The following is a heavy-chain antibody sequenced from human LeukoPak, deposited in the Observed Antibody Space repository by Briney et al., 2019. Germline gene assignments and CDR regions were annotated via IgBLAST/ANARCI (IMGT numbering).Heavy chain of an antibody. CDR1: RGSFSGYY. CDR2: INHTGST. D-gene: IGHD3-22*01. V-gene: IGHV4-34*01. CDR3: ASADSSGYYSVAY. Sequence: SETLSLTCAVYRGSFSGYYWSWIRQPPGKGLEWIGEINHTGSTNYNPSLKSRVTISVDTSKNQFSLKLSSVTAADTAVYYCASADSSGYYSVAYWGQGTLVTVSS. J-gene: IGHJ4*02.